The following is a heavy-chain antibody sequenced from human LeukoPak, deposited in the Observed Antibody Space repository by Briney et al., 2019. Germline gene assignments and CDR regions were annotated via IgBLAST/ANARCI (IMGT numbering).Heavy chain of an antibody. CDR2: ICTSGST. Sequence: SETLSLTCTVSGGSISTYCWSWIRQPAGKGLEWIGHICTSGSTNYNPSLKSRVTISVDTSKNQFSLKLSSVTAADTAVYYCARFKYGSVDYWGQGTLVTVSS. CDR3: ARFKYGSVDY. V-gene: IGHV4-4*07. J-gene: IGHJ4*02. CDR1: GGSISTYC. D-gene: IGHD3-10*01.